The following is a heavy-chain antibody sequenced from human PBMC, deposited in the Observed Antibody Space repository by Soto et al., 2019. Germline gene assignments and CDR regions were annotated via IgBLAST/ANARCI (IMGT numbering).Heavy chain of an antibody. CDR1: GGSFRGYY. Sequence: SETLCLTCAVYGGSFRGYYGSWIRTTPGKGLEWIGEINHSGSTNYNPSLKSRVTISVDTSKNQFSLKLSSVTAADTAVYYCARWSPQRYSYGGNYGMDVWGQGTTVTVS. D-gene: IGHD5-18*01. CDR2: INHSGST. V-gene: IGHV4-34*01. CDR3: ARWSPQRYSYGGNYGMDV. J-gene: IGHJ6*02.